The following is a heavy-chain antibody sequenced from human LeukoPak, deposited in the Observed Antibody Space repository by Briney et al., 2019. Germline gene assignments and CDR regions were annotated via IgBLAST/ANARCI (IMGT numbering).Heavy chain of an antibody. J-gene: IGHJ4*02. Sequence: PGGSLRLSCAASGFTFSSYGMHWVRQAPGKGLEWVAVISYDGSNKYYADSVKGRFTISRDNSKNTPYLQMNSLRAEDTAVYYCARDRANIVVVSASEHWGQGTLVTVSS. D-gene: IGHD2-21*01. CDR3: ARDRANIVVVSASEH. V-gene: IGHV3-30*03. CDR2: ISYDGSNK. CDR1: GFTFSSYG.